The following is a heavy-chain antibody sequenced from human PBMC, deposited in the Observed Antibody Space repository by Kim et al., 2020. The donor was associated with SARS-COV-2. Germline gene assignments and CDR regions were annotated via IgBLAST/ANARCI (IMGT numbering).Heavy chain of an antibody. V-gene: IGHV1-69*13. J-gene: IGHJ4*02. CDR2: IIPIFGTA. Sequence: SVKVSCKASGGTFSSYAISRVRQAPGQGLEWMGGIIPIFGTANYAQKFQGRVTITADESTSTAYMELSSLRSEDTDVCYCARDRADYGGKTGWGQGTLVTVSS. D-gene: IGHD4-17*01. CDR1: GGTFSSYA. CDR3: ARDRADYGGKTG.